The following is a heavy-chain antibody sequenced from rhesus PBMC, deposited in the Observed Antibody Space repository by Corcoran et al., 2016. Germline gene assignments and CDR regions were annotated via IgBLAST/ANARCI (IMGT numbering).Heavy chain of an antibody. CDR1: GASVSSTY. CDR3: ARHIAAARHFDY. CDR2: IDGSGSST. D-gene: IGHD6-25*01. V-gene: IGHV4-169*01. Sequence: QLQLQESGPGLVKPSETLSVTCAVSGASVSSTYWSWIRQPPGKGQEWIGRIDGSGSSTNYNPSLKRRVTLSVDTSKKQVSLKLRSVTAADTAVYYCARHIAAARHFDYWGQGVLVTVSS. J-gene: IGHJ4*01.